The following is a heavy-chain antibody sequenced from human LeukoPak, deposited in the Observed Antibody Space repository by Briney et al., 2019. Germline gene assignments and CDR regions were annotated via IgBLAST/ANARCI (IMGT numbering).Heavy chain of an antibody. J-gene: IGHJ4*02. V-gene: IGHV1-69*04. Sequence: GASVKVSCKASGGTFSSYAISWVRQAPGQGLEWMGRIIPILGIANYAQKFQGRVTITADKSTSTAYMELSSLRSEDTAVYYCLLYGGNSFDYWGQGTLVTVSS. D-gene: IGHD4-23*01. CDR2: IIPILGIA. CDR3: LLYGGNSFDY. CDR1: GGTFSSYA.